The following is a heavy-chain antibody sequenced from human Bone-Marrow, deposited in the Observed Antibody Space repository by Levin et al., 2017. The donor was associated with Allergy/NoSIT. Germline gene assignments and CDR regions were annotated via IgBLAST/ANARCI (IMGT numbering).Heavy chain of an antibody. V-gene: IGHV2-70*13. J-gene: IGHJ4*02. CDR2: IDWDDDK. D-gene: IGHD4-23*01. CDR3: ARTITTVVTPYYFDS. Sequence: CGPTLVKPTQTLTLTCTFSGFSLSTNGMCVSWIRQPPGKALEWLALIDWDDDKYYSASLRTRLTISKDTSKNQVVLTMTNMDPADAATYYCARTITTVVTPYYFDSWGQGTLVTVSS. CDR1: GFSLSTNGMC.